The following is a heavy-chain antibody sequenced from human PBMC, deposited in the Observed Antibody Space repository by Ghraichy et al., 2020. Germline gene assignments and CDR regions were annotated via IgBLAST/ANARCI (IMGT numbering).Heavy chain of an antibody. Sequence: GESLNISCAASGFTFTTYEMNWVRQSPGKGLEWISYIAGSRDTIYYADSVKGRFTIYRDKDSLFLQMNSLRAEDTATYYCARGTFDYSREDHGGAFDYWGQGTLVTVAS. CDR1: GFTFTTYE. V-gene: IGHV3-48*03. D-gene: IGHD6-13*01. J-gene: IGHJ4*02. CDR3: ARGTFDYSREDHGGAFDY. CDR2: IAGSRDTI.